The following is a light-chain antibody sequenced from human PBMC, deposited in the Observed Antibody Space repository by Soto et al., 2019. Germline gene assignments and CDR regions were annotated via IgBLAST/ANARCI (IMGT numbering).Light chain of an antibody. CDR2: DAS. CDR3: QQFNDYPT. Sequence: AIQLTQSPSSLSASVGDRVTITCRASQGISTALVWYQHKPGKPPKLLIYDASSLESGVPSRFSGGGSGTDFTLSISSLQPEDLGSYYCQQFNDYPTFGQGTRLEIK. J-gene: IGKJ5*01. CDR1: QGISTA. V-gene: IGKV1D-13*01.